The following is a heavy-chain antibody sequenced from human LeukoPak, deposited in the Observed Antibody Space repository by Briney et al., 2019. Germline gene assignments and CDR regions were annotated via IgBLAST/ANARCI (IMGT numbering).Heavy chain of an antibody. CDR1: GFTFSNYA. D-gene: IGHD2-2*01. CDR3: AKDGADCTSTTCFLPTYAFDY. J-gene: IGHJ4*02. Sequence: PGGSPRLSCAASGFTFSNYAMSWVRQAPGEGLEWVSGIMGSGFRTYYADSVKGRFTISRDDSKNTLYLQMNSLRAEDTAVYYCAKDGADCTSTTCFLPTYAFDYWGQGTLVTVSS. CDR2: IMGSGFRT. V-gene: IGHV3-23*01.